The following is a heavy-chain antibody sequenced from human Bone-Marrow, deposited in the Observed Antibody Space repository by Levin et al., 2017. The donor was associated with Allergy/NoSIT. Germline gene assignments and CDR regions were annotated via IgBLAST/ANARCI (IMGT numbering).Heavy chain of an antibody. D-gene: IGHD6-19*01. CDR1: GFTFSSYG. CDR2: ISYDGSNK. J-gene: IGHJ6*02. CDR3: AKDVTQRTVSGWYFYCYYYGMDV. Sequence: GGSLRLSCAASGFTFSSYGMHWVRQAPGKGLEWVAVISYDGSNKYYADSVKGRFTISRDNSKNTLYLQMNSLRAEDTAVYYCAKDVTQRTVSGWYFYCYYYGMDVWGQGTTVTVSS. V-gene: IGHV3-30*18.